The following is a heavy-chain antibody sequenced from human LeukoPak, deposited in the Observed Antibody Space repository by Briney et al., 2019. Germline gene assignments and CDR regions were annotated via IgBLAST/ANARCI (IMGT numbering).Heavy chain of an antibody. D-gene: IGHD2-2*01. J-gene: IGHJ4*02. CDR1: GYTLTELS. Sequence: GASVTVSCKVSGYTLTELSMHWVRQAPGKGVEGMGGFDPEDGETIYAQKFQGRVTMTEDTSTDTAYMELSSLRSEDTAVYYCATGGTSWTDEFDYWGQGTLVTVSS. CDR3: ATGGTSWTDEFDY. CDR2: FDPEDGET. V-gene: IGHV1-24*01.